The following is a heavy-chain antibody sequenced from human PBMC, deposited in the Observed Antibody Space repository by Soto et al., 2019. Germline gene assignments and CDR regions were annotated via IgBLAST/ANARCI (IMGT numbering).Heavy chain of an antibody. CDR2: IDPSDSYT. CDR3: ARRSIAAAGINYYGMDV. Sequence: PGESLRISCKGSGYSFTSYWISWVRQMPGKGLEWMGRIDPSDSYTNSSPSFQGHVTISADKSISTAYLQWSSLKASDTAMYYCARRSIAAAGINYYGMDVWGQGTTVTVSS. CDR1: GYSFTSYW. V-gene: IGHV5-10-1*01. D-gene: IGHD6-13*01. J-gene: IGHJ6*02.